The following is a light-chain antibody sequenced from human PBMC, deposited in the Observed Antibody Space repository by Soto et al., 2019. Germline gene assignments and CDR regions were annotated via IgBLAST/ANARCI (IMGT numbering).Light chain of an antibody. CDR3: SSYTSSGTYVI. CDR1: SSDIGGYNY. Sequence: QSALTQPASVSGSPGQSITISCTGTSSDIGGYNYVSWYQQHPGKAPKLIIYDVSNRPSGVSNRFSGSKSGNTASPTISGLQAEDEADYYCSSYTSSGTYVIIGGGTKLTVL. CDR2: DVS. J-gene: IGLJ2*01. V-gene: IGLV2-14*03.